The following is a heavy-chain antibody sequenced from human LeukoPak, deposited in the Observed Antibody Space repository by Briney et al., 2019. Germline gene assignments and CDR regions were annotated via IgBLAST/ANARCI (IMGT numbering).Heavy chain of an antibody. CDR1: GGSISSINW. V-gene: IGHV4-4*02. CDR3: ARGGYYDSSGYYPLIDY. CDR2: IYHSGST. Sequence: SETLSLTCAVSGGSISSINWWSWVRQPPGKGLEWIGEIYHSGSTNYNPSLKSRVTISVDKSKNQFSLKLSSVTAADTAVYYYARGGYYDSSGYYPLIDYWGQGTLVTVSS. J-gene: IGHJ4*02. D-gene: IGHD3-22*01.